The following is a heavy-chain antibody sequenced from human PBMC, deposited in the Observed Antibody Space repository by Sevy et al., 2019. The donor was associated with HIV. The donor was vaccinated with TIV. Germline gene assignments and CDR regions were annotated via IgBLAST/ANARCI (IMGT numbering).Heavy chain of an antibody. CDR3: TTPRTLWFGELRAFDI. Sequence: GGSLRLSCAASGFTFSNAWMSWVRQAPGKGLEWVGRIKSKTDGGTTDYAAPVKGRFTISRDDSKNTLYLQMNSLKTEDTAVYYCTTPRTLWFGELRAFDIWCQGTMVTVSS. V-gene: IGHV3-15*01. CDR2: IKSKTDGGTT. D-gene: IGHD3-10*01. J-gene: IGHJ3*02. CDR1: GFTFSNAW.